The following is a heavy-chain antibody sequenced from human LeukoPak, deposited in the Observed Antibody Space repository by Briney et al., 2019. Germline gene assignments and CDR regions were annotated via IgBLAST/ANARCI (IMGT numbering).Heavy chain of an antibody. J-gene: IGHJ5*02. CDR1: GCTFSSYA. V-gene: IGHV1-69*04. CDR2: IIPILGIA. CDR3: ARRIIAATGTEWFDP. Sequence: SVKVSCKASGCTFSSYAISWVRQAPGQGLEWMGRIIPILGIANYAQKFQGRVTITADKSTSTDYMELSSLRSEDTAVYYCARRIIAATGTEWFDPWGQGTLVTVSS. D-gene: IGHD6-13*01.